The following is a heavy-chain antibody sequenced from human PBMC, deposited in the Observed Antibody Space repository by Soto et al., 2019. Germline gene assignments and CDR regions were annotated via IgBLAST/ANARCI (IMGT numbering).Heavy chain of an antibody. CDR3: ASTPDPTYYYDSKIRLKKVDY. J-gene: IGHJ4*02. CDR1: GFTFSSYA. CDR2: ISGSGGST. Sequence: HPGGSLRLSCAASGFTFSSYAMSWVRQAPGKGLEWVSAISGSGGSTYYADSVKGRFTISRDNSKNTLYLQMNSLRAEDTAVYYCASTPDPTYYYDSKIRLKKVDYWGQGTLVTVSS. D-gene: IGHD3-22*01. V-gene: IGHV3-23*01.